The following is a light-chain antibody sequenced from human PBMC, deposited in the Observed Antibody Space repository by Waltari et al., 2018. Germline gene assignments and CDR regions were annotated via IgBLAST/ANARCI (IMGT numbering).Light chain of an antibody. CDR3: SSYASSITPNWV. CDR2: DVN. CDR1: SSAIGGYNY. Sequence: QSALTQPASVSGSPAQSITIPCTGTSSAIGGYNYVHWYPKHPGQARHPMHSWYQHTPDKAPKLMIYDVNTRPSGVSNRFSGSKSGNTASLTISGLQAEDEADYYCSSYASSITPNWVFGGGTKLTVL. J-gene: IGLJ3*02. V-gene: IGLV2-14*03.